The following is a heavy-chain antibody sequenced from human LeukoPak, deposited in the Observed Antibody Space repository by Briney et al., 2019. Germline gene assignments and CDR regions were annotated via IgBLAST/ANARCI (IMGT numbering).Heavy chain of an antibody. CDR1: GYIFTNYG. J-gene: IGHJ6*02. V-gene: IGHV1-18*01. CDR3: ARDQGAEAHTGNYYYGMDV. CDR2: ISAYNAHT. Sequence: SVKVSCQATGYIFTNYGISWVRQAPGQGLEWMGWISAYNAHTNNAQKFQGRVTMTTDTSTSTVHMELRSLRSDDTAVYHCARDQGAEAHTGNYYYGMDVWGQGTTVTVSS. D-gene: IGHD5-18*01.